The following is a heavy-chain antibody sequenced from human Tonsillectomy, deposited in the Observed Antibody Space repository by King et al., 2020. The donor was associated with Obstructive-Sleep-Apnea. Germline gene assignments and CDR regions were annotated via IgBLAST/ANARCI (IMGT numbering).Heavy chain of an antibody. Sequence: VQLVESGGGLVQPGGSLRLSCAASGFTFRCYWMSWVRQAPGKGLEWVANIKQDGSEKYYVDSVKGRFTISRDNAKNSLYLQMNSLRGEDTAVYYCARDTSGVDYWGQGILVTVSS. CDR3: ARDTSGVDY. J-gene: IGHJ4*02. V-gene: IGHV3-7*01. CDR1: GFTFRCYW. CDR2: IKQDGSEK. D-gene: IGHD2-8*01.